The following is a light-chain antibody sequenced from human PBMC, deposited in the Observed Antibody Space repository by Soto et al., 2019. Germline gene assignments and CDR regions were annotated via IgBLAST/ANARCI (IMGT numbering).Light chain of an antibody. Sequence: EIVLTQSPGTVSLSPGERATLSCRASQSVTSNYVAWYQQKHGQAPNLLIYAASSRATGVQDRFSGSGYGQYFTLTISRLEPADFAVHSCQQDGSLPLTFGGWTKVEIK. CDR3: QQDGSLPLT. CDR1: QSVTSNY. J-gene: IGKJ4*01. V-gene: IGKV3-20*01. CDR2: AAS.